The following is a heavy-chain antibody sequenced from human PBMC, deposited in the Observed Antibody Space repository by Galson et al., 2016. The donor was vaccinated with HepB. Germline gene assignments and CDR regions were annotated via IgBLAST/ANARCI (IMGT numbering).Heavy chain of an antibody. J-gene: IGHJ4*02. CDR2: IYPGDSDT. D-gene: IGHD3-22*01. Sequence: QSGAEVKKPGESLKISCKGSADSFTSYWIAWLRQMPGKGLEWMGMIYPGDSDTRYSPSFQGQVTISADKSISTAYLQWRTLKASDTAIYYCASADYYDNRGYFDYWGQGTLVTVAS. CDR3: ASADYYDNRGYFDY. CDR1: ADSFTSYW. V-gene: IGHV5-51*01.